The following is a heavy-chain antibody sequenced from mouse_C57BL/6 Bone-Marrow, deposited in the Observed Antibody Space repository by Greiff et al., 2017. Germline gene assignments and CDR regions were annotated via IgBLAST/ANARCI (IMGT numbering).Heavy chain of an antibody. CDR2: IYPRSGNT. CDR3: ASGWFQSRYYYAMDY. CDR1: GYTFTSYG. D-gene: IGHD2-3*01. Sequence: VQLQQSGAELARPGASVKLSCKASGYTFTSYGISWVKQRTGQGLEWIGEIYPRSGNTYYNEKFKGKATLTADKSSSTAYMELRSLTSEDSAVYFCASGWFQSRYYYAMDYWGQGTSVTVSS. J-gene: IGHJ4*01. V-gene: IGHV1-81*01.